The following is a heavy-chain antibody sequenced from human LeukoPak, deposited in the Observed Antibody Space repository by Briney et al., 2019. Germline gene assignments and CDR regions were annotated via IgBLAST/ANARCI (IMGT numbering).Heavy chain of an antibody. D-gene: IGHD3-22*01. CDR1: GFTFSSYA. Sequence: PGGSLRLACTASGFTFSSYAMYWVRQAPGKGLGWVSFISPSGDRTSNADSVEGRFTVSRDNTRNTLYLQMNSLRDEDTGVYYCAIMHGYYDGSGFWVQWGQGTLVTVSS. CDR3: AIMHGYYDGSGFWVQ. V-gene: IGHV3-23*01. CDR2: ISPSGDRT. J-gene: IGHJ4*02.